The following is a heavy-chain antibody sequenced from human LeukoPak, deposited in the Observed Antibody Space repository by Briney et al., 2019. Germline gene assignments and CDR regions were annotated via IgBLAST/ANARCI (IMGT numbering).Heavy chain of an antibody. J-gene: IGHJ4*02. CDR3: ARRGFSSEEYDY. D-gene: IGHD5-18*01. V-gene: IGHV5-51*01. Sequence: GESLNISCKGSGYSFTSYWIGWFRRMPGKGLEWMGVIYPGDSDTRYSPSCQGQATISADKSINTAYLHWSSLKASDTANYYCARRGFSSEEYDYWGQGTLVTVSS. CDR2: IYPGDSDT. CDR1: GYSFTSYW.